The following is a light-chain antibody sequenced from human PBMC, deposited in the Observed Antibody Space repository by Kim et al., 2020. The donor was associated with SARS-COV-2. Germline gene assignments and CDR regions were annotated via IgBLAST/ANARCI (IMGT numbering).Light chain of an antibody. V-gene: IGKV3-20*01. CDR1: QSVSSSY. CDR2: GAS. J-gene: IGKJ1*01. Sequence: EIVLTQSPGTLSLSPGERATLSCRVSQSVSSSYLAWYQQKPGQAPMLLIYGASSRATGIPDRFSGSGSVTDFTFTISRLEPEDFAVYYCQQHGSLSWTCGQGTKVDIK. CDR3: QQHGSLSWT.